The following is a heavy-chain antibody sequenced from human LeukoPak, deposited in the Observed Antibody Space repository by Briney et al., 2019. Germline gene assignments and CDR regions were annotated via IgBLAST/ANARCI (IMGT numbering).Heavy chain of an antibody. J-gene: IGHJ4*02. CDR2: INSDGSST. CDR3: ARGGFKWEPRRIRDYFDY. V-gene: IGHV3-74*01. CDR1: GFTFSSYW. Sequence: GGSLRLSCAASGFTFSSYWMHWVRQAPGKGLVWVSRINSDGSSTSYADSVKGRFTISRDNAKNTLYLQMNSLRAEDTVVYYCARGGFKWEPRRIRDYFDYWGQGTLVTVSS. D-gene: IGHD1-26*01.